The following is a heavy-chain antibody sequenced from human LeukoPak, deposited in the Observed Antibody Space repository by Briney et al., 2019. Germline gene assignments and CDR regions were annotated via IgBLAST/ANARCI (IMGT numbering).Heavy chain of an antibody. Sequence: SETLSLTCAVYGGSFSGYYWSWIRQPPGKGLEWIGSIYYSGSTYYNPSLKSRVTISVDTSKNQFSLKLGSVTAADTAVYYCARDLVYGYENWFDPWGQGTLVTVSS. CDR1: GGSFSGYY. CDR2: IYYSGST. CDR3: ARDLVYGYENWFDP. D-gene: IGHD5/OR15-5a*01. J-gene: IGHJ5*02. V-gene: IGHV4-34*01.